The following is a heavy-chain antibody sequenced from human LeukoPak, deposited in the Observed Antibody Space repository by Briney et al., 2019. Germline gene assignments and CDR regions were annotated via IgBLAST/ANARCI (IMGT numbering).Heavy chain of an antibody. D-gene: IGHD1-26*01. V-gene: IGHV3-66*01. J-gene: IGHJ4*02. Sequence: PGGSLRLSCAASGFTFSSYWMSWVRQAPGKGLEWASVIYSGISTYYADSVKGRFSISRDNSKNTLYLQMNSLRAEDTAVYYCVRYNRPVGAHDYWGQGTLVTVSS. CDR3: VRYNRPVGAHDY. CDR1: GFTFSSYW. CDR2: IYSGIST.